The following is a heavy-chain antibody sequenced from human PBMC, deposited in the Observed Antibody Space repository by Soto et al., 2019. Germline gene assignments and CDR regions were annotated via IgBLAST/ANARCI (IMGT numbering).Heavy chain of an antibody. D-gene: IGHD3-3*01. CDR2: IDPSDAYT. CDR3: ARLEPGDTVFLAPYGLDV. CDR1: GYNFAAYC. J-gene: IGHJ6*02. V-gene: IGHV5-10-1*01. Sequence: PGESLKISCKGSGYNFAAYCIAWLRQLPGKGLELMGRIDPSDAYTNYSPSFQNLVTITVDKSINTAYLQWSSLKASDAAKYYCARLEPGDTVFLAPYGLDVWGQRTPVTVS.